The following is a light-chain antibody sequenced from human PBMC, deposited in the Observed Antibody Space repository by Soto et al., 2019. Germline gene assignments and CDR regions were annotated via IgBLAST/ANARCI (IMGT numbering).Light chain of an antibody. V-gene: IGKV1-5*03. J-gene: IGKJ1*01. CDR2: KAS. CDR3: QHYNSYSEA. Sequence: DIQMKQSPSTLSATVGDRVTITCRASQTISSWLAWYQQKPGEAPKLLIYKASTLKSGVPSRFSGSGSGTEFTLTISSLQPDDFATYYCQHYNSYSEAFGQGTKVDIK. CDR1: QTISSW.